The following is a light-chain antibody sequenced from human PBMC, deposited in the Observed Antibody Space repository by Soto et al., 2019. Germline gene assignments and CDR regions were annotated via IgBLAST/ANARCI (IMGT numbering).Light chain of an antibody. J-gene: IGLJ1*01. V-gene: IGLV2-14*03. CDR2: EVS. Sequence: QSVLTQPASVSGSPGQSITISCTGTSSDVGAYDYVSWYQQHPDKAPKLMIYEVSNRPSGVSNRFSGSKSVNTATLTISGPQAGDEADYYCSSYTSSSTGVFGTGTKVT. CDR1: SSDVGAYDY. CDR3: SSYTSSSTGV.